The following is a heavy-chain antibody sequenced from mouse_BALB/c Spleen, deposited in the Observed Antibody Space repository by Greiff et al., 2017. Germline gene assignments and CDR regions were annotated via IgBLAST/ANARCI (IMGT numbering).Heavy chain of an antibody. V-gene: IGHV4-1*02. CDR3: ARQGDGNYVGYAMDY. CDR2: INPDSSTI. D-gene: IGHD2-1*01. J-gene: IGHJ4*01. CDR1: GFDFSRYW. Sequence: EVKLLESGGGLVQPGGSLKLSCAASGFDFSRYWMSWVRQAPGKGLEWIGEINPDSSTINYTPSLKDKFIISRDNAKNTLYLQMSKVRSEDTALYYCARQGDGNYVGYAMDYWGQGTSVTVSS.